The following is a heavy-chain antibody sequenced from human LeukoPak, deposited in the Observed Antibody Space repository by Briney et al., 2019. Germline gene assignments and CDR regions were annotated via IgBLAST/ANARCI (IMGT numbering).Heavy chain of an antibody. D-gene: IGHD4-17*01. Sequence: ASVKVSCKASGYTFTGYYMHWVRQAPGQGLEWMGWINPNSGGTNYAQKFQGRVTMTRDTSISTAYMELSRLRSDDTAVYYCAREFDYGDPLDYWGQGTLVTVSS. CDR2: INPNSGGT. J-gene: IGHJ4*02. CDR3: AREFDYGDPLDY. V-gene: IGHV1-2*02. CDR1: GYTFTGYY.